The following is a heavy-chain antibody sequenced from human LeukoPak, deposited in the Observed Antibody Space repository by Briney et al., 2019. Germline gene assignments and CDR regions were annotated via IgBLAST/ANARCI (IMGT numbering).Heavy chain of an antibody. D-gene: IGHD2-2*01. CDR3: VKDPSDCSSTSCLYYFDY. CDR1: GFTFSSYA. CDR2: ISSNGGST. Sequence: GGSLRLSCSASGFTFSSYAMHWVRQAPGMGLEYVSAISSNGGSTYYADSVKGRFTISRDNSKNTLYLQMSSLRAEDTAVYYCVKDPSDCSSTSCLYYFDYWGQGTLVTVSS. V-gene: IGHV3-64D*06. J-gene: IGHJ4*02.